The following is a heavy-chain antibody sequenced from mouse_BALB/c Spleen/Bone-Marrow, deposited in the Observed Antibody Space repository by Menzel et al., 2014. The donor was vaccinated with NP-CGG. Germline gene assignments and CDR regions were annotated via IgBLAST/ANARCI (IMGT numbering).Heavy chain of an antibody. Sequence: VKLMESGPGLVAPSQSLSITCTVSGFSLTSYGVHWVRQPPGKGLEWLGALWAGRRTNYNSALMSRLSISKDNSKSQVFLKMNSLQTDDTAMYYCARATGMYYAMDYWGQGTSVTVSS. CDR1: GFSLTSYG. J-gene: IGHJ4*01. V-gene: IGHV2-9*02. D-gene: IGHD4-1*01. CDR2: LWAGRRT. CDR3: ARATGMYYAMDY.